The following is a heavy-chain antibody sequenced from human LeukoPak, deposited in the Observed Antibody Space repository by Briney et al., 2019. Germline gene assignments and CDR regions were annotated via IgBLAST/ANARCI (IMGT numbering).Heavy chain of an antibody. D-gene: IGHD6-19*01. CDR2: ISSSSSTI. CDR1: GFTFSSYS. CDR3: AKGDSSGWEYVYYYYGMDV. Sequence: GGSLRLSCAASGFTFSSYSMNWVRQAPGKGLEWVSYISSSSSTIYYADSVEGRFTISRDNAKNSLYPQMNSLRAEDTAVYYCAKGDSSGWEYVYYYYGMDVWGQGTTVTVSS. V-gene: IGHV3-48*04. J-gene: IGHJ6*02.